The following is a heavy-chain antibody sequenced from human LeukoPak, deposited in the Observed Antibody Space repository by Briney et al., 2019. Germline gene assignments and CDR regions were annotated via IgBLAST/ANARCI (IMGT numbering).Heavy chain of an antibody. CDR3: ARDSGTTGEVKFDP. CDR2: ISGSGTI. CDR1: GGCINSY. J-gene: IGHJ5*02. D-gene: IGHD3-10*01. V-gene: IGHV4-4*07. Sequence: SETLSLTCTVSGGCINSYWSWIRQPAGKGLEWIGRISGSGTITYNPALQSRLSISIDTSKNQFSLKLMPVTAADTAVYYCARDSGTTGEVKFDPWGQGTLVTVSS.